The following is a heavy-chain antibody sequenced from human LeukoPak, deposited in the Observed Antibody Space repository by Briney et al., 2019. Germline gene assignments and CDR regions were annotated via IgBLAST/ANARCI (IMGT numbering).Heavy chain of an antibody. V-gene: IGHV4-30-4*08. CDR1: GGSISSGDYY. Sequence: SQTLSLTCTVSGGSISSGDYYWSWIRQPPGKGLEWIGYIYYSGSTYYNPSLKSRVTISVDTSKNQFSLELSSVTAADTAVYYCARALNFWSGWYYYMDVWGKGTTVTVSS. J-gene: IGHJ6*03. D-gene: IGHD3-3*01. CDR2: IYYSGST. CDR3: ARALNFWSGWYYYMDV.